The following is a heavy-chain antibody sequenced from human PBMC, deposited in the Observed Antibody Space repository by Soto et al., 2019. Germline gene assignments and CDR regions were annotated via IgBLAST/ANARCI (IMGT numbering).Heavy chain of an antibody. CDR3: ASWAGYSK. CDR2: MRPNNGNT. Sequence: QVQLVQSGAEVKKPGASVKVSCKASGYTFTNYDINWVRQATGQGLEWMGWMRPNNGNTGYAQKFQGRVTMTRNTSINTAYMELSSLRSEETAVYYCASWAGYSKWGQGTLVTVSS. V-gene: IGHV1-8*01. J-gene: IGHJ4*02. CDR1: GYTFTNYD. D-gene: IGHD3-9*01.